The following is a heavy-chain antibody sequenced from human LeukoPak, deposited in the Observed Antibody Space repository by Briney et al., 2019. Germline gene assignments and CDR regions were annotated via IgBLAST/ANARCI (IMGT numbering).Heavy chain of an antibody. Sequence: GGSLRLSCAASGFTFSNYGMSWVRQAPGKGLEWVSAIGSAGINTYYADSVKGRFTISRDNSKGILYLQMKSLRVEDTAVYFCATSRGYIDNWGQGTLVTVSS. CDR2: IGSAGINT. J-gene: IGHJ4*02. CDR1: GFTFSNYG. D-gene: IGHD3-16*01. V-gene: IGHV3-23*01. CDR3: ATSRGYIDN.